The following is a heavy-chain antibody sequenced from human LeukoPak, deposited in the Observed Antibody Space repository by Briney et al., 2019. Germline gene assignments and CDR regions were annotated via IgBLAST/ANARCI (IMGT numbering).Heavy chain of an antibody. CDR3: AKSPDYYGPDLGSSQFDY. J-gene: IGHJ4*02. CDR1: GFTFDDYA. CDR2: ISWNSGSI. Sequence: GGSLRLSCAASGFTFDDYAMHWVRQAPGKGLEWVSGISWNSGSIGYADSVKGRFTISRDNAKNSLYLQMNSLRAEDTALYYCAKSPDYYGPDLGSSQFDYWGQGTLVTVSS. V-gene: IGHV3-9*01. D-gene: IGHD3-10*01.